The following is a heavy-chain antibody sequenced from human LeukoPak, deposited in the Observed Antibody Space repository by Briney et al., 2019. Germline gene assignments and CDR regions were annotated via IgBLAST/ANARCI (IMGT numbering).Heavy chain of an antibody. V-gene: IGHV3-7*01. CDR1: GFTVSSNY. CDR3: AKDDVEYQLLHGYMDV. D-gene: IGHD2-2*01. J-gene: IGHJ6*03. Sequence: GGSLRLSCAASGFTVSSNYMSWVRQAPGKGLEWVANIKKDGSEQYYVDSVKGRFTISRYNSKNTLYLQMNSLRAEDTAVYYCAKDDVEYQLLHGYMDVWGKGTTVTVSS. CDR2: IKKDGSEQ.